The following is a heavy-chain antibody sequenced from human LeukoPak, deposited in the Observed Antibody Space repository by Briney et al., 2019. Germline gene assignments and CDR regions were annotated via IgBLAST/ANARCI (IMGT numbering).Heavy chain of an antibody. CDR1: GFTFSDYY. CDR2: ISSSGSTI. Sequence: GGSLRLSCAASGFTFSDYYMSWIRQAPGKGLEWVSYISSSGSTIYYADSVKGRFTISRDNAKNSLYLQMNSLRAEDTAVYYCARWGCSSTSCYRGGFDYWGQGTLVTVSS. V-gene: IGHV3-11*01. CDR3: ARWGCSSTSCYRGGFDY. J-gene: IGHJ4*02. D-gene: IGHD2-2*01.